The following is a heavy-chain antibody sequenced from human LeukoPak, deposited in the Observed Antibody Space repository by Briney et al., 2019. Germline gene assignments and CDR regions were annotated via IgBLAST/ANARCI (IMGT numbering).Heavy chain of an antibody. CDR3: ARGGYGDYGDDAFDI. Sequence: VASVKVSCKASGYTFTGYYMHWVRQAPGQGLEWMGWINPNSGGTNYARKFQGRVTMTRDTSISTAYMELSRLRSDDTAVYYCARGGYGDYGDDAFDIWGQGTMVTVSS. D-gene: IGHD4-17*01. CDR2: INPNSGGT. J-gene: IGHJ3*02. CDR1: GYTFTGYY. V-gene: IGHV1-2*02.